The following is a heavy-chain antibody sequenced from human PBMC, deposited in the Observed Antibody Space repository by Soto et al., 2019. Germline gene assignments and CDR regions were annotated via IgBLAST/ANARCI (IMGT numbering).Heavy chain of an antibody. J-gene: IGHJ5*02. CDR1: GGSISNYY. V-gene: IGHV4-4*07. CDR2: IYPSGSP. Sequence: SETLSLTCTVSGGSISNYYWSWIRQPAGKGLEWIGRIYPSGSPNYNPSLKSRVAMSVDTSKNHFSLRLSSVTAADTAVYYCARDRATGTFDPWGQGTLVTVSS. CDR3: ARDRATGTFDP.